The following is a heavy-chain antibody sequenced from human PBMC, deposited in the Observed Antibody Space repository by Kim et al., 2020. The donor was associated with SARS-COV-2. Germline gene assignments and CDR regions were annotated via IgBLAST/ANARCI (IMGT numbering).Heavy chain of an antibody. D-gene: IGHD1-7*01. Sequence: KGRFTISRDNAKNSLYLQMNSLRAEDTAVYYCARDLFGELELGGPWFDPWGQGTLVTVSS. CDR3: ARDLFGELELGGPWFDP. J-gene: IGHJ5*02. V-gene: IGHV3-11*01.